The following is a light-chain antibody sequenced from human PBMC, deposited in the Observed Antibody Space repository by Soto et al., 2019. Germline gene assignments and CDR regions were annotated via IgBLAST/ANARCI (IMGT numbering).Light chain of an antibody. Sequence: DIQMTQSPSSLSASVGDRVTITCRASQSVSNHSNWYQQKPGKAPKLLIYASSSLQSGVPSRFSGSGSGTDFTLTISSLQPEDFATYYCQQSHSNIQELTFGGGTKVEIK. CDR1: QSVSNH. CDR3: QQSHSNIQELT. CDR2: ASS. V-gene: IGKV1-39*01. J-gene: IGKJ4*01.